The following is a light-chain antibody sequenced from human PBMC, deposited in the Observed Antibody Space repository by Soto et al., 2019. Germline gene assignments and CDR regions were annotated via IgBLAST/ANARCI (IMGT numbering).Light chain of an antibody. J-gene: IGLJ1*01. Sequence: QSALTQPHSASGSPGQSVAICCTGTSSDVGGQNYVSWYQQHPGKAPKLIIYAVTERPSGVPDRFSGSKSGNTASLTVSGLQTEDEADYYCSSHAGNNNYVFGTGTKVTVL. CDR3: SSHAGNNNYV. CDR2: AVT. V-gene: IGLV2-8*01. CDR1: SSDVGGQNY.